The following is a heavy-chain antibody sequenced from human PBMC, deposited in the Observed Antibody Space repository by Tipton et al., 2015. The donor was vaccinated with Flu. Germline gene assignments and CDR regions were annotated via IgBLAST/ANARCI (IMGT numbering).Heavy chain of an antibody. D-gene: IGHD3-16*01. CDR1: GGSITSYY. J-gene: IGHJ3*02. Sequence: TLSLTCIVSGGSITSYYWSWVRQPAGKGLEWIGHIYASGSTNYNPSLRSRVTMSVDTSKNQFSLHLSSPTAADTAVYYCASESVGGGDAFDIWGQGTMVTVSS. CDR2: IYASGST. V-gene: IGHV4-4*07. CDR3: ASESVGGGDAFDI.